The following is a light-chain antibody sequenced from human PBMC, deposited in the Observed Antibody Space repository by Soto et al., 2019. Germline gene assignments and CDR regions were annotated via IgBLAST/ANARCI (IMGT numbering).Light chain of an antibody. CDR3: LQRSSWPWT. Sequence: EIVLAQSPATLSLSPGERATLSCRASQSVNSYLAWYQQKPGQAPRLLIYYASNRATDIPARFSGSGSGTDFTLTISSLEPADFAVYYCLQRSSWPWTFGQGTKVEIK. J-gene: IGKJ1*01. CDR1: QSVNSY. CDR2: YAS. V-gene: IGKV3-11*01.